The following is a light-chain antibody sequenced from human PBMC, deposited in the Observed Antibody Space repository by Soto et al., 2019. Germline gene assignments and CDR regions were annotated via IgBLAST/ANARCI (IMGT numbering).Light chain of an antibody. CDR1: RSVGSK. CDR2: DAS. J-gene: IGKJ3*01. V-gene: IGKV3-15*01. Sequence: ETVMTQSPATLSVSPGDGATLSCGPSRSVGSKLAWYQHKPGQSPRLLIYDASLRASNISARFSGSGSGTEFTLTISRLQSEDFAVYYCQQYNNWPFSFGPGTKVYFK. CDR3: QQYNNWPFS.